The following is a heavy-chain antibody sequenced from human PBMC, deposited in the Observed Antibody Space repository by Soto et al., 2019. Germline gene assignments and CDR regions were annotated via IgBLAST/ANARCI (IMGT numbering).Heavy chain of an antibody. CDR1: GFSFSTYK. V-gene: IGHV3-74*01. J-gene: IGHJ6*02. CDR2: INGDGSVT. CDR3: ARAGPASSYSYTLDV. D-gene: IGHD3-16*01. Sequence: EVQLVESGGGLVQPGGSLRLSCAASGFSFSTYKMHWVHQAPGKGLVWVSRINGDGSVTNYADSLKGRFTISRDNAKNTLYLQMDSLRAEDTAVYYCARAGPASSYSYTLDVWGQGTTVTVSS.